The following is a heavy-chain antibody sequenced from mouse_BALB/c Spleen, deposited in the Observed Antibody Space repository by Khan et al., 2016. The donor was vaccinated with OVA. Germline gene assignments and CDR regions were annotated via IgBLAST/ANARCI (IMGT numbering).Heavy chain of an antibody. CDR1: GDSITSGY. D-gene: IGHD2-14*01. V-gene: IGHV3-8*02. J-gene: IGHJ2*01. CDR2: ISSSDST. CDR3: ARWNYRYDGYFDY. Sequence: EVKLLESGPCLVKPSQTLSLTCSVTGDSITSGYWNWIRKFPGNKLEYMGYISSSDSTFYNPSLKSRISITRDTSKNQYYLQLNSVTTEDTATYYCARWNYRYDGYFDYWGQGTTLTVSS.